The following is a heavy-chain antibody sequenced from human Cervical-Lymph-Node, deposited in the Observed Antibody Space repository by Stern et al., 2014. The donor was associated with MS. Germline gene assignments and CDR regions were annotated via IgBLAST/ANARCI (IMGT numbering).Heavy chain of an antibody. CDR1: GGTFSNYA. CDR3: ARASERSGYYPDYFQY. D-gene: IGHD3-22*01. CDR2: LMIIFHTA. V-gene: IGHV1-69*01. Sequence: QVQLVQSGPEVKKPGSSVKVACKASGGTFSNYAISWVRQAPGQGLEWMGGLMIIFHTANYAQKFQGRVTISADESTSTAYMELSSLRSEDTAVYYCARASERSGYYPDYFQYWGQGTPVTVSS. J-gene: IGHJ1*01.